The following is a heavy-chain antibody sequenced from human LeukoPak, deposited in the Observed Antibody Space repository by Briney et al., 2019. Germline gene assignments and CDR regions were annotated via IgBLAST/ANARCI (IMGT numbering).Heavy chain of an antibody. CDR2: ISGSGGST. CDR1: GFTFGSYA. D-gene: IGHD2-21*02. Sequence: GALRLSCAASGFTFGSYAMSWVRQAPGKGLEWVSAISGSGGSTYYADSVKGRFTISRDNSKNTLYLQMNSLRAEDTAVYYCAHIVVVTAISPDFDYWGQGTLVTVSS. CDR3: AHIVVVTAISPDFDY. V-gene: IGHV3-23*01. J-gene: IGHJ4*02.